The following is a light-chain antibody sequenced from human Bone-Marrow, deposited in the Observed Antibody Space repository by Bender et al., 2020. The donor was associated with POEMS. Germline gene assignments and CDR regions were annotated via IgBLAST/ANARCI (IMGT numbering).Light chain of an antibody. CDR1: TSDIGYYNL. V-gene: IGLV2-23*01. Sequence: QSVLTQPPSVSGSPGQSITISCNGTTSDIGYYNLVSWYQQHPDKAPKLMLYDDIKRPSGVSNRFSGSKSGNTASLTISGLQAADEADYFCCSYAGRDTWVFGGGTKLTVL. CDR3: CSYAGRDTWV. J-gene: IGLJ3*02. CDR2: DDI.